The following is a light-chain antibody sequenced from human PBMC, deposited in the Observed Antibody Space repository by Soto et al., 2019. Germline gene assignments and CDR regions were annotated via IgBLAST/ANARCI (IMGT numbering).Light chain of an antibody. Sequence: EVVLTQSPGTLSLSPGERATLSCRASQSVSNTYVAWYQHIPGQTPRLLIYDTSSRATGIPDRFSGSGSGTEFTLTISSLQSEDFAVYYCQQYNNWPRTFGGGTKVDVK. V-gene: IGKV3-20*01. CDR3: QQYNNWPRT. J-gene: IGKJ4*01. CDR1: QSVSNTY. CDR2: DTS.